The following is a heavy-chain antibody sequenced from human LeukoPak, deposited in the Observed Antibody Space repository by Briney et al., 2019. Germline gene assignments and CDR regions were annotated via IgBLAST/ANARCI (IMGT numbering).Heavy chain of an antibody. V-gene: IGHV4-4*07. D-gene: IGHD3-10*01. CDR2: IYTSGST. J-gene: IGHJ5*02. CDR3: ARVWSYSVRGPNWFDP. Sequence: SETLSLTCTVSGGSISSYYWSWIRQPAGKGLEWIGRIYTSGSTNYNPSLKSRVTMSVDTSKNQFSLKLSSVTAADTAVYYCARVWSYSVRGPNWFDPWGQGTLVTVSS. CDR1: GGSISSYY.